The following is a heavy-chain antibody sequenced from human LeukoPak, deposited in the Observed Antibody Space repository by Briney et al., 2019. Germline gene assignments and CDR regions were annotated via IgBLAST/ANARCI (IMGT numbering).Heavy chain of an antibody. CDR2: IYYSGST. CDR1: GGSISSYY. V-gene: IGHV4-59*08. Sequence: SETLSLTCTVSGGSISSYYWSWIRQPPGKGLEWIGYIYYSGSTNYNPSLKSRVTISVDTSKNQFSLKLSSVTAAGTAVYYCATYDILTAFDYWGQGTLVTVSS. J-gene: IGHJ4*02. CDR3: ATYDILTAFDY. D-gene: IGHD3-9*01.